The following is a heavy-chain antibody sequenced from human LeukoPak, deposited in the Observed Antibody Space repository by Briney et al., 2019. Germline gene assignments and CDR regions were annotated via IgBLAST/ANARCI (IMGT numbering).Heavy chain of an antibody. D-gene: IGHD3-10*01. Sequence: PSETLPLTCTVSGYSISTGYYWGWIRPPPGKGLEWIGSFYHSESASYNPSLKNRVTISVDTSKNQFSLKLSSVTAADTAVYYCARPQARFGGYFDLWGRGTLVTVSS. CDR2: FYHSESA. V-gene: IGHV4-38-2*02. J-gene: IGHJ2*01. CDR1: GYSISTGYY. CDR3: ARPQARFGGYFDL.